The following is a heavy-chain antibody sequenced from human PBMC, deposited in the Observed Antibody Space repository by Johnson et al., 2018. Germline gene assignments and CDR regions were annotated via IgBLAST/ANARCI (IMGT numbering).Heavy chain of an antibody. V-gene: IGHV3-21*01. CDR3: ARENYVDV. J-gene: IGHJ6*03. CDR1: GFIFSSYT. Sequence: VQLVESGGGQVKPGGSLRLSCAASGFIFSSYTMTWVRQAPGKGLEWVSSISSSSRYIYYADSVKGRFTISRDNAKNSLYLEMISLRAEDTAVDYCARENYVDVWGKGTTVTVSS. CDR2: ISSSSRYI.